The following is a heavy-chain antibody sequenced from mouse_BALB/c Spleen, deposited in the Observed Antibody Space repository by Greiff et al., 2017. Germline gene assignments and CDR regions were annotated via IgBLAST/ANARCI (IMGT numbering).Heavy chain of an antibody. J-gene: IGHJ3*01. Sequence: VKLVESGPGLVAPSQSLSITCTVSGFSLTSYDISWIRQPPGKGLEWLGVIWTGGGTNYNSAFMSRLSISKDNSKSQVFLKMNSLQTDDTAIYYCVRDDGYYFAYWGQGTLVTVSA. D-gene: IGHD2-3*01. V-gene: IGHV2-9-2*01. CDR2: IWTGGGT. CDR1: GFSLTSYD. CDR3: VRDDGYYFAY.